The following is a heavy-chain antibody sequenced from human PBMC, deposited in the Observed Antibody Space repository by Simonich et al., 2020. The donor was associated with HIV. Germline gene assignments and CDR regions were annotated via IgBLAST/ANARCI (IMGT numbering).Heavy chain of an antibody. Sequence: QVQLVQSGAEVKKPGSSVKVSCKASGGTFRSDVFNWVEQGPGQGLEWRGGVIPMFATSNYTQKFQGRGTITADGSTSTAYIELSSLRSEDTAVYYCARGGYSNPYYFDYWGQGTLVTVSS. CDR2: VIPMFATS. J-gene: IGHJ4*02. CDR3: ARGGYSNPYYFDY. D-gene: IGHD5-12*01. V-gene: IGHV1-69*13. CDR1: GGTFRSDV.